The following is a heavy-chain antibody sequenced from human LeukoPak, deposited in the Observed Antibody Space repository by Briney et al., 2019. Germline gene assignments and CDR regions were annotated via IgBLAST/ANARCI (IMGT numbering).Heavy chain of an antibody. J-gene: IGHJ4*02. Sequence: GGSLRLSCAASGFTFSSYSMNWVRQAPGKGLEWVSSISSSSSYIYYADSVKGRFTISRDNAKNSLYLQMNSLRAEDTAVYYCAKIGSGSWDFDYWGQGTLVTVSS. CDR1: GFTFSSYS. CDR3: AKIGSGSWDFDY. D-gene: IGHD1-26*01. CDR2: ISSSSSYI. V-gene: IGHV3-21*01.